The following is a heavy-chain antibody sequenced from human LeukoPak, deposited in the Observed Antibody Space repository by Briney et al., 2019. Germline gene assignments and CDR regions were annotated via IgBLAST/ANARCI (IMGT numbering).Heavy chain of an antibody. Sequence: GGSLRLSCAASRFTFSSYAMSWVRQAPGKGLEWVSAISGSGGSTYYADSVKGRFTISRDNSKNTLYLQMNSLRAEDTAVYYCATEGPSGYYSLGDYWGQGTLVTVSS. CDR3: ATEGPSGYYSLGDY. V-gene: IGHV3-23*01. CDR1: RFTFSSYA. D-gene: IGHD3-22*01. J-gene: IGHJ4*02. CDR2: ISGSGGST.